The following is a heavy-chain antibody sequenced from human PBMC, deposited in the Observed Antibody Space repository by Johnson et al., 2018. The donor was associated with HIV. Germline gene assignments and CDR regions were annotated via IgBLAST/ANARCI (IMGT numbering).Heavy chain of an antibody. D-gene: IGHD3-22*01. Sequence: QVQLVESGGGVVQPGKSLRLFYAASGFTFSSYAMHWVRQAPVKGLEWVAVVSNDGNNKYYTDSVKGRFTISRDNSRNTLNLQMNNLRAEDTGVYYCARDPELDYFDNRAFDIWGQGTMVTVSS. V-gene: IGHV3-30*03. J-gene: IGHJ3*02. CDR1: GFTFSSYA. CDR2: VSNDGNNK. CDR3: ARDPELDYFDNRAFDI.